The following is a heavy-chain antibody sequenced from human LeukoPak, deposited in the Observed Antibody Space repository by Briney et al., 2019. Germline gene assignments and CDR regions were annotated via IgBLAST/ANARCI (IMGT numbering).Heavy chain of an antibody. Sequence: AGGSLRLSCAASGFTFSHYAMHWVRQAPGEGLEWVGVISYDGSSGDYADSVKGRFTISRDNSKNTLYVQMNSLRGDDTGVYFCARGRNIYLSDKTQILEEWGQGTLVTVSS. V-gene: IGHV3-30*04. D-gene: IGHD2/OR15-2a*01. CDR3: ARGRNIYLSDKTQILEE. CDR2: ISYDGSSG. CDR1: GFTFSHYA. J-gene: IGHJ4*02.